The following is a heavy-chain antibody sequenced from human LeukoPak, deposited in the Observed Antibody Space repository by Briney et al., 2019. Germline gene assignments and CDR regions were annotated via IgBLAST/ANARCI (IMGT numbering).Heavy chain of an antibody. CDR3: ARRGPDILTGSSYYYYGMDV. J-gene: IGHJ6*02. V-gene: IGHV3-7*01. CDR2: IKQDGSEK. D-gene: IGHD3-9*01. Sequence: GGSLRLSCAASAFTFSTYWMSWVRQAPGKGLEWLANIKQDGSEKYYVDSVKGRFTISRDNAKNSLYLQMNSLRAEDTAVYYCARRGPDILTGSSYYYYGMDVWGQGTTVTVSS. CDR1: AFTFSTYW.